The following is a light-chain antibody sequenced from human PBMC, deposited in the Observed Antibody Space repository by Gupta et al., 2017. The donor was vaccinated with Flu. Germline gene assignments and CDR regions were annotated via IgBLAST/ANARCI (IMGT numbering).Light chain of an antibody. CDR1: QSVRHY. J-gene: IGKJ2*01. Sequence: GTLSLSPGERATLSCRASQSVRHYLSWYQHKPGQAPRLLIYDASNRATGIPARFSGSGCGTDFTLTISSREPEDFTVYYCQQRSNKPPPTFGQGTKVQI. CDR2: DAS. V-gene: IGKV3-11*01. CDR3: QQRSNKPPPT.